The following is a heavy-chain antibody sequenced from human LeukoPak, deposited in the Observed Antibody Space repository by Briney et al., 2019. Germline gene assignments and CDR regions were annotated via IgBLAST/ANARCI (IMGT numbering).Heavy chain of an antibody. CDR3: AKEGGDWGEGYFDY. V-gene: IGHV3-74*03. J-gene: IGHJ4*02. CDR2: INSDGSSI. D-gene: IGHD3/OR15-3a*01. Sequence: GGSLRLSCAASGFTFSSYWMHWVRQAPGKGLVWVSRINSDGSSITYADSVKGRFTISRDNAKNSLYLQMNSLRAEDTAVYYCAKEGGDWGEGYFDYWGQGTLVTVSS. CDR1: GFTFSSYW.